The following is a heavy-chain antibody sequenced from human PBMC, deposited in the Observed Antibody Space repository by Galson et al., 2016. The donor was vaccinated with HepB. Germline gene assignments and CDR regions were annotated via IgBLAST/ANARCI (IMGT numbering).Heavy chain of an antibody. CDR1: GFSLNSSEVS. J-gene: IGHJ4*02. Sequence: PALVTPPQTLTLTCTFSGFSLNSSEVSVGWIRQPPGKALEWLALIYWDDEKRYNPSLKSRLTITKDTSKNQVVLTMTNMDPVDSATYYCARPGSRDDASGSYLHWGQGTLVTVSS. CDR2: IYWDDEK. D-gene: IGHD3-10*01. CDR3: ARPGSRDDASGSYLH. V-gene: IGHV2-5*02.